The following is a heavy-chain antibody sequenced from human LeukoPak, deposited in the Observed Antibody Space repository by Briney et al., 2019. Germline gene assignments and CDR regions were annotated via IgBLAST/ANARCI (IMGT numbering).Heavy chain of an antibody. CDR2: FDLEDVET. D-gene: IGHD3-3*01. CDR1: GYTLTELS. V-gene: IGHV1-24*01. CDR3: ATPRLPDLEWLGDAFDI. Sequence: GASVKVSCKVSGYTLTELSMHWVRQAPGKGLEGMGGFDLEDVETIYAQKFHVRVTMTEDTSTDTAYMELSSLRSEDTAVYYCATPRLPDLEWLGDAFDIWGQGTMVTVSS. J-gene: IGHJ3*02.